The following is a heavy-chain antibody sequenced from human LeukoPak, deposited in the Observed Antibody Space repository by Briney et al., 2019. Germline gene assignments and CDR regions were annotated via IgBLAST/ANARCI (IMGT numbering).Heavy chain of an antibody. CDR3: ATVVKSGSGSYYPVY. V-gene: IGHV1-69-2*01. CDR2: VDPEDGET. Sequence: ASVKVSCKVSGYTFTDYYMHWVQQAPGKGLEWMGLVDPEDGETIYAEEFQGRVTITADTSTDTAYMELSSLRSEDTAVYYCATVVKSGSGSYYPVYWGQGTLVTVSS. D-gene: IGHD1-26*01. CDR1: GYTFTDYY. J-gene: IGHJ4*02.